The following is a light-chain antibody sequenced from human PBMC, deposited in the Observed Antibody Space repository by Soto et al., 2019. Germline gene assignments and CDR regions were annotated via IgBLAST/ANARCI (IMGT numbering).Light chain of an antibody. CDR2: GAS. V-gene: IGKV3-15*01. CDR3: LQYHNLWA. J-gene: IGKJ1*01. Sequence: EIVLTQSPGTLSVSAGERATFSCRASQSVGSYLAWYQQKPGQAPRLLIYGASNRATGIPARFSGSGSGTEFTLTISSLQSEDFTVYSCLQYHNLWAFGQGTKVEIK. CDR1: QSVGSY.